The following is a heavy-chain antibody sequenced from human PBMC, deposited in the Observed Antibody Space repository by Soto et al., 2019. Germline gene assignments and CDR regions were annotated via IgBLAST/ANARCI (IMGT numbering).Heavy chain of an antibody. V-gene: IGHV1-69*13. Sequence: SVKVSCKASGGTFSSYAISWVLQAPGQGLEWMGGIIPIFGTANYAQKFQGRVTITADESTSTAYMELSSLRSEDTAVYYCAREAGIAAASRFDPWGQGTLVTVSS. CDR1: GGTFSSYA. D-gene: IGHD6-25*01. J-gene: IGHJ5*02. CDR2: IIPIFGTA. CDR3: AREAGIAAASRFDP.